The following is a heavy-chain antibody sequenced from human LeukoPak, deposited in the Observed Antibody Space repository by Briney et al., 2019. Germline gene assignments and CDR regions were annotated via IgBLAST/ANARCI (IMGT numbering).Heavy chain of an antibody. CDR3: ARDNIVVVAATKAYYFDY. V-gene: IGHV4-4*02. Sequence: PSETLSLTCAVSGGSISSSNWWSWVRQPPGKGLEWIGEIYHSGSTNYNPSLKSRVTISVDKSQNQFSLKLSSVTAADTAVYYCARDNIVVVAATKAYYFDYWGQGTLVTVSS. D-gene: IGHD2-15*01. CDR1: GGSISSSNW. CDR2: IYHSGST. J-gene: IGHJ4*02.